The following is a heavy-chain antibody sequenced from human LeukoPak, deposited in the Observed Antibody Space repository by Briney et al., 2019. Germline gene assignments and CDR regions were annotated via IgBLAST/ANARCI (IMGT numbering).Heavy chain of an antibody. CDR3: VRGIRPTGTPYWYFDL. Sequence: GGSLRLSCAASGFTFSSYSMNWVRQAPGKGLEWVSYISSSSSTIYYADSAKGRFTISRDNAKNSLYLQLTILRAEDTAVYYCVRGIRPTGTPYWYFDLWGRGTLVTVSS. CDR1: GFTFSSYS. CDR2: ISSSSSTI. D-gene: IGHD1-1*01. J-gene: IGHJ2*01. V-gene: IGHV3-48*01.